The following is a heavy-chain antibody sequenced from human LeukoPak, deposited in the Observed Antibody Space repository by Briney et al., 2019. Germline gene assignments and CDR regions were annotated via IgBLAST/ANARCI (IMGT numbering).Heavy chain of an antibody. CDR3: ARGLDSYSGSGYHGDAFDV. CDR2: IYRGGST. Sequence: GGSLRLSCAASGFTVNSNYMRWVPPAPGKGLEGGSVIYRGGSTYYGDSVKGRFTISRDNSKKTLYLQIDSLRAEDTAVYYRARGLDSYSGSGYHGDAFDVWGEGRMVTVS. V-gene: IGHV3-53*01. CDR1: GFTVNSNY. D-gene: IGHD3-10*01. J-gene: IGHJ3*01.